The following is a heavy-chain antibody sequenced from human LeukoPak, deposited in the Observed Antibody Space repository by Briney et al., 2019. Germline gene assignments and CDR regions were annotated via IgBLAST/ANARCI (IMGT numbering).Heavy chain of an antibody. J-gene: IGHJ6*02. CDR1: GFTFSSYS. V-gene: IGHV3-21*01. Sequence: GGSLRLSCAASGFTFSSYSMNWVRQAPGKGLEWVSSISSSSSYIYYADSVKGRFTISRDNAKNSLYLQMNSLRAEDTAVYYCARVRAAAGVYYYYYGMDVWGQGTTVTVSS. D-gene: IGHD6-13*01. CDR2: ISSSSSYI. CDR3: ARVRAAAGVYYYYYGMDV.